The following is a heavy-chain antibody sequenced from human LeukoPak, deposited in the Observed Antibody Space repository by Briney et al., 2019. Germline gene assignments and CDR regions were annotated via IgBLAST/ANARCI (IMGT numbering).Heavy chain of an antibody. D-gene: IGHD2-15*01. CDR1: VYSISRGYY. CDR2: IHHSGRT. V-gene: IGHV4-38-2*02. Sequence: SETLSLTCDVSVYSISRGYYWGWVRQSPGKGLEWIANIHHSGRTYYNPSLKSRVTISVDMSKNQISLKLTSVTAADTAVYHCTRETIRFCSDTDCLQGEFWGQGALVTVSS. CDR3: TRETIRFCSDTDCLQGEF. J-gene: IGHJ4*02.